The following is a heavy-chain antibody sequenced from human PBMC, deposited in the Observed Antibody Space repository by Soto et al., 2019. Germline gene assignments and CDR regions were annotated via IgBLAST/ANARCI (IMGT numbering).Heavy chain of an antibody. CDR1: GGSISSGGYY. D-gene: IGHD3-22*01. CDR2: IYYSGST. Sequence: QVQLQESGPGLVKPSQTLSLTCTVSGGSISSGGYYWSWIRQHPGKGLEWIGYIYYSGSTYYNPSLKSRVTISVDTSKNQFSLKLSSVTAADTAVYYCARGIRITMIVVVPHDAFDIWGQGTMVTVSS. J-gene: IGHJ3*02. CDR3: ARGIRITMIVVVPHDAFDI. V-gene: IGHV4-31*03.